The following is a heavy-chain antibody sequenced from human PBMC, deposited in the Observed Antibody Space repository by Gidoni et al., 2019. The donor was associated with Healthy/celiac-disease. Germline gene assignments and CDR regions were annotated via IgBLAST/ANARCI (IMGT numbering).Heavy chain of an antibody. V-gene: IGHV4-34*01. CDR2: INHSGST. J-gene: IGHJ4*02. CDR3: ARGPYSGSFYFDY. CDR1: GRSFSGYY. Sequence: QVQLQQWGAGLLKPSETLSLTCAVYGRSFSGYYWSWIRQPPGKGLEWIGEINHSGSTNYNPSLKSRVTISVDTSKNQFSLKLSSVTAADTAVYYCARGPYSGSFYFDYWGQGTLVTVSS. D-gene: IGHD1-26*01.